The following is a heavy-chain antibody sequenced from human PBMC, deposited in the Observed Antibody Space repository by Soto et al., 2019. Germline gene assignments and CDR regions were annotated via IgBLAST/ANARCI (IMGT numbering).Heavy chain of an antibody. CDR3: ARDLWGSWTVDY. D-gene: IGHD3-16*01. Sequence: QVQLVQSGAEVKEPGASVKVSCKASGYTFQNYHMHWVRQAPGQGLEWMGIIHPSGDTKTYAQRFQGRVAMTRDTSTSTAYMELSSLTSEDTAVYFCARDLWGSWTVDYWGQGTLVTVSS. V-gene: IGHV1-46*02. J-gene: IGHJ4*02. CDR1: GYTFQNYH. CDR2: IHPSGDTK.